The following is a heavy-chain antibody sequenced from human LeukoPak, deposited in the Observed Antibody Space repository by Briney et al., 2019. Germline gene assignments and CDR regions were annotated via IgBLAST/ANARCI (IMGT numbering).Heavy chain of an antibody. D-gene: IGHD1-7*01. CDR2: IYYSGST. Sequence: SETLSLTCTVSGGSISSYYWSWIRQPPGKGLEWIGYIYYSGSTNYNPPLKSRVTISVDTSKNQFSLKLSSVTAADTAVYYCARDGSGTIADWGQGTLVTVSS. J-gene: IGHJ4*02. V-gene: IGHV4-59*01. CDR3: ARDGSGTIAD. CDR1: GGSISSYY.